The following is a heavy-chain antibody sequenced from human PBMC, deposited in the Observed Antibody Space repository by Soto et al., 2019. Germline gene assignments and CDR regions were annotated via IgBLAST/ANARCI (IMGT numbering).Heavy chain of an antibody. CDR2: IFIDGTT. CDR1: GFSVRSSQ. V-gene: IGHV3-53*01. J-gene: IGHJ1*01. Sequence: GGSLRLSCATSGFSVRSSQMSWVRQAPGKGLEWVSLIFIDGTTHYGVSVKGRFTISRDSARNTLYLQMSGLRAEDTAVYFCAKGSDYFESSGHNLEYFQYWGQGTLVTVSS. D-gene: IGHD3-22*01. CDR3: AKGSDYFESSGHNLEYFQY.